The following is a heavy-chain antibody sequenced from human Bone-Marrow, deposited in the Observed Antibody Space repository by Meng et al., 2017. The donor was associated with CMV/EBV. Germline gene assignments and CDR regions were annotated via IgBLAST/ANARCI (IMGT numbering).Heavy chain of an antibody. CDR3: ARGYFMFPVNYYYYGMDV. Sequence: GGSLRLSCAASGFTFSSYAMHWVRQAPGKGLEWVAVISYDGSNKYYADSVKGRFTISRDNSKNTLYLQMNSLRAEDTAVYYCARGYFMFPVNYYYYGMDVWGQGTTVTVSS. D-gene: IGHD3-10*02. CDR2: ISYDGSNK. J-gene: IGHJ6*02. CDR1: GFTFSSYA. V-gene: IGHV3-30-3*01.